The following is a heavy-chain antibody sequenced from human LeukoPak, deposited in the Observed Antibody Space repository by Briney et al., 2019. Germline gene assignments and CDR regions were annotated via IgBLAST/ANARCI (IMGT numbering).Heavy chain of an antibody. Sequence: GRSLRLSCAASGFTFSSYGMHWVRQAPGKGLEWVVVISYDGSNKYYADSVKGRFTISRDNSKNTLYLQMNSLRAEDTAVYYCAKDSSGWFDYWGQGTLVTVSS. CDR1: GFTFSSYG. CDR3: AKDSSGWFDY. CDR2: ISYDGSNK. J-gene: IGHJ5*01. D-gene: IGHD6-19*01. V-gene: IGHV3-30*18.